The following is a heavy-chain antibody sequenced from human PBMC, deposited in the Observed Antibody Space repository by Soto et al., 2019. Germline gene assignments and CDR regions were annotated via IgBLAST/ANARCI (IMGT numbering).Heavy chain of an antibody. CDR2: IRNKANSYTT. J-gene: IGHJ4*02. Sequence: GGSLRLSCVASGFTFSDHYMDWVRQAPGKGLEWVGRIRNKANSYTTEYAASVKGRFIILGDDSKNSLYLQMNSLNTEDTAVYYCVRRALTRVSDYWGQGTLVTVSS. CDR1: GFTFSDHY. V-gene: IGHV3-72*01. CDR3: VRRALTRVSDY. D-gene: IGHD6-6*01.